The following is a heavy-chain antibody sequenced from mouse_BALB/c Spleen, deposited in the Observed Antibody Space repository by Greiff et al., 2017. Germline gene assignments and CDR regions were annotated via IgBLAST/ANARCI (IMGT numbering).Heavy chain of an antibody. Sequence: VQLQQSGAELMKPGASVKISCKATGYTFSSYWIEWVKQRPGHGLEWIGEILPGSGSTNYNEKFKGKATFTADTASNTAYMQLSSLTSEDSAVNYCATNGNYSGAMDYWGQGTTVSVSA. CDR2: ILPGSGST. CDR1: GYTFSSYW. J-gene: IGHJ4*01. CDR3: ATNGNYSGAMDY. D-gene: IGHD2-1*01. V-gene: IGHV1-9*01.